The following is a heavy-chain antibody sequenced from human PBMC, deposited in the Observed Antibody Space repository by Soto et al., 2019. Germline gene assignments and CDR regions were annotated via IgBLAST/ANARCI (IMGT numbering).Heavy chain of an antibody. J-gene: IGHJ5*02. D-gene: IGHD2-21*02. CDR3: ARDRASGRLYNWFDP. Sequence: ASVKVSCKASGYTFTSYGISWVRQAPGQGLEWMGWISAYNGNTNYAQKLQGRVTMTTDTSTSTAYMELRSLRSDDTAVYYCARDRASGRLYNWFDPWGQGTLVTVSS. V-gene: IGHV1-18*01. CDR1: GYTFTSYG. CDR2: ISAYNGNT.